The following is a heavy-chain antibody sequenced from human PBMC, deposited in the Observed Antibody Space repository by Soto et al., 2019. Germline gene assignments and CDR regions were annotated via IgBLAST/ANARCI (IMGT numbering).Heavy chain of an antibody. V-gene: IGHV3-21*01. CDR2: ISSTTNYI. CDR3: ARESEDLTSNFDY. Sequence: PGGSLRLSCAASGFTFTRYSMNWVRQAPGKGLELVSSISSTTNYIDYADSMKGRFTVSRDNAKNSVYLEMNSLSAEDTAVYYCARESEDLTSNFDYWGQGTLVTVSS. CDR1: GFTFTRYS. J-gene: IGHJ4*02.